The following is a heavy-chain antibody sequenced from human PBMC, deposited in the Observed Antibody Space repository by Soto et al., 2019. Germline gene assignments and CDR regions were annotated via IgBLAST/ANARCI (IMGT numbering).Heavy chain of an antibody. D-gene: IGHD3-3*01. Sequence: SETLSLTCAVYGASLSDNYCNWLRQPPGKGLEWIGEINHSGNTNYNPSLRSRVTISIDTSKNQLSLNLRSVSAADTAVYYCARGRSEFDAWGQGSPVTVSS. J-gene: IGHJ5*02. CDR3: ARGRSEFDA. V-gene: IGHV4-34*01. CDR2: INHSGNT. CDR1: GASLSDNY.